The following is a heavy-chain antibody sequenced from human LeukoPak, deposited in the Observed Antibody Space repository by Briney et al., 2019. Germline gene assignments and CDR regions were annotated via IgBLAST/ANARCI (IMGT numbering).Heavy chain of an antibody. Sequence: SSETLSLTCTVSGGSISDNKYFWGCIRQPPGEGLEWIGNIFYSGSTHYRPSLKSRVSMSVDTSKNQFSLKLSSVTAADTAVYYCARSFQGEYFDYWGQGALVTVSS. D-gene: IGHD3-10*01. CDR3: ARSFQGEYFDY. V-gene: IGHV4-39*01. CDR1: GGSISDNKYF. CDR2: IFYSGST. J-gene: IGHJ4*02.